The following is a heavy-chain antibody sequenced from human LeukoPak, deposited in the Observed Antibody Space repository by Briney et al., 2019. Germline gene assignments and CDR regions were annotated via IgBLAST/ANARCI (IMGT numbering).Heavy chain of an antibody. J-gene: IGHJ4*02. D-gene: IGHD2-2*02. CDR3: ARSLSYCSSASCYTPFDY. CDR2: ISSSSSYI. Sequence: GGSLRLSCAASGFTFSSYSMNWVRQAPGKGLEWVSSISSSSSYIYYADSVKGRFIISRDNAKNSLYLQMNSLRAEDMALYYCARSLSYCSSASCYTPFDYWGQGTLVTVSS. V-gene: IGHV3-21*04. CDR1: GFTFSSYS.